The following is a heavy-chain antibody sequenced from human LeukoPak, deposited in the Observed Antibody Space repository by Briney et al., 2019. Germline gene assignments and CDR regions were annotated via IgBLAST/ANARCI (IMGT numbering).Heavy chain of an antibody. CDR1: GGSISSGGYY. V-gene: IGHV4-30-2*01. CDR2: IYHSGST. Sequence: PSETLSLTCTVSGGSISSGGYYWSWIRQPPGKGLEWIGYIYHSGSTYYNPSLKSRVTISVDRSKNQFSLKLSSVTAADTAVYYCARDQRWFVVVPAARGGFDPWGQGTLVTVSS. D-gene: IGHD2-2*01. J-gene: IGHJ5*02. CDR3: ARDQRWFVVVPAARGGFDP.